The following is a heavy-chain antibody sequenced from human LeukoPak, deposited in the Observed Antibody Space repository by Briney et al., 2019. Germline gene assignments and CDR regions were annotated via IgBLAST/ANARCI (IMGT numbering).Heavy chain of an antibody. V-gene: IGHV4-39*07. Sequence: SETLSLTCTVSGGSISSYYWGWIRQPPGKGLEWIGSIYYSGSTYYNPSLKSRVTISVDTSKNQFSLKLSSVTAADTAVYYCARDVLAATASNWFDPWGQGTLVTVSS. CDR3: ARDVLAATASNWFDP. J-gene: IGHJ5*02. D-gene: IGHD6-25*01. CDR2: IYYSGST. CDR1: GGSISSYY.